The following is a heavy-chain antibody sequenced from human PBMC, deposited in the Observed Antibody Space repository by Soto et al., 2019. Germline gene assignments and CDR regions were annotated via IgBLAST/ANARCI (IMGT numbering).Heavy chain of an antibody. V-gene: IGHV3-30-3*01. CDR3: ARTYYYDSSGYLAAPDY. D-gene: IGHD3-22*01. CDR2: ISYDGSNK. CDR1: GFTFSSYA. Sequence: GGSLRLSCAASGFTFSSYAMHWVRQAPGKGLEWVAVISYDGSNKYYADSVKGRFTISRDNSKNTLYLQMNSLRAEDTAVYYCARTYYYDSSGYLAAPDYWGQGTLVTVSS. J-gene: IGHJ4*02.